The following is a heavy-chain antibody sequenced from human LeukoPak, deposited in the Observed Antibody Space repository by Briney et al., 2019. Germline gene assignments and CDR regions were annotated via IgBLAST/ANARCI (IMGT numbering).Heavy chain of an antibody. CDR3: AGTTMIVVVPTSDY. V-gene: IGHV3-23*01. J-gene: IGHJ4*02. Sequence: GGSQRLSCAASGFTFSSYAMSWVRQAPGKGLEWVSAISGSGGSTYYADSVKGRFTISRDNSKNTLYLQMNSLRAEDTAVYYCAGTTMIVVVPTSDYWGQGTLVTVSS. CDR2: ISGSGGST. D-gene: IGHD3-22*01. CDR1: GFTFSSYA.